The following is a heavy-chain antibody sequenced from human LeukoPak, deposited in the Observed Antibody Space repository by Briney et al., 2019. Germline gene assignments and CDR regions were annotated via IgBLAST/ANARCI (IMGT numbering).Heavy chain of an antibody. Sequence: SETLSLTCTVSGGSISSYYWSWIRQPPGEGLEWIGYIYYSGSTNYNPSLKSRVTISVDTSKNQFSLKLSSVTAADTAVYYCARARYDSSGYYDCWGQGTLVTVSS. CDR1: GGSISSYY. CDR3: ARARYDSSGYYDC. V-gene: IGHV4-59*01. CDR2: IYYSGST. D-gene: IGHD3-22*01. J-gene: IGHJ4*02.